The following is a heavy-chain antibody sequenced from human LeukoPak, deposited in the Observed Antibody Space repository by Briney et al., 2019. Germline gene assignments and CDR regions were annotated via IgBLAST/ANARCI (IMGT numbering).Heavy chain of an antibody. CDR3: ARHGRSSSSAPDY. CDR1: GGSISSYH. CDR2: IYTSGST. V-gene: IGHV4-4*09. J-gene: IGHJ4*02. Sequence: SETLSLTCTVSGGSISSYHWSWIRQPPGKGLEWIGYIYTSGSTNYNPSLKSRVTISLDTSKNQFSLKLSSVTAADTAVYYCARHGRSSSSAPDYWGQGTLVTVSS. D-gene: IGHD6-6*01.